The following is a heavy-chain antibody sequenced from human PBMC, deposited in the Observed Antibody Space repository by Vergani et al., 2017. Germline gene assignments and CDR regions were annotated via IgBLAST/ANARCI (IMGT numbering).Heavy chain of an antibody. CDR3: ARHLHCSSTSCSGIYYMDV. CDR2: IYPGDSDT. J-gene: IGHJ6*03. V-gene: IGHV5-51*01. Sequence: EVQLVQSGAEVKKPGESLKISCKGSGYSFTSYWIGWVRQMPGKGLEWMGIIYPGDSDTRYRPSFQGQVTISAEKSISTAYLQWSSLKASDTAMYYCARHLHCSSTSCSGIYYMDVWGKGTTVTVSS. D-gene: IGHD2-2*01. CDR1: GYSFTSYW.